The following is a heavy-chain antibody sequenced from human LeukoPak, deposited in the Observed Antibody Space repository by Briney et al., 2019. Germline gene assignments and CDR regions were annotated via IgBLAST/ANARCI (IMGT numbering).Heavy chain of an antibody. CDR3: ARDDDILTGYPFDY. CDR2: ISSSSSYI. J-gene: IGHJ4*02. CDR1: GFTFSSYS. D-gene: IGHD3-9*01. V-gene: IGHV3-21*01. Sequence: GGSLRLSCAASGFTFSSYSMNWVRQAPGEGLEWVSSISSSSSYIYYADSVKGRFTISRDNAKNSLYLQMNSLRAEDTAVYYCARDDDILTGYPFDYWGQGTLVTVSS.